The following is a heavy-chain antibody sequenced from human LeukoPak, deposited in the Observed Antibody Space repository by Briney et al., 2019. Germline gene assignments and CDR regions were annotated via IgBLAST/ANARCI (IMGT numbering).Heavy chain of an antibody. J-gene: IGHJ4*02. Sequence: PGGSLRLSCAASGFTFSDYSMTWVRQAPGKGLEWVSSISSSARSQYYPDSLKGRISISRGNAKNSLYLQMNSLRPEDTAVYYCAKGIGDYLHYYFDYWGQGTLVTVSS. D-gene: IGHD4-17*01. CDR3: AKGIGDYLHYYFDY. V-gene: IGHV3-21*01. CDR2: ISSSARSQ. CDR1: GFTFSDYS.